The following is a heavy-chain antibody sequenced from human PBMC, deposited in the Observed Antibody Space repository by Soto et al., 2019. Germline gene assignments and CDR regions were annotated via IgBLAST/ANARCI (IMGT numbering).Heavy chain of an antibody. CDR1: GYTFTSYA. V-gene: IGHV1-3*01. J-gene: IGHJ4*02. CDR2: INAGNGNT. D-gene: IGHD3-3*01. Sequence: ASVKVFCKASGYTFTSYAMHWVRQAPGQRLEWMGWINAGNGNTKYSQKFQGRVTITRDTSASTAYMELSSLRSEDTAVYYCARSRRITIFGVVTQYFDYWGQGTLVTVSS. CDR3: ARSRRITIFGVVTQYFDY.